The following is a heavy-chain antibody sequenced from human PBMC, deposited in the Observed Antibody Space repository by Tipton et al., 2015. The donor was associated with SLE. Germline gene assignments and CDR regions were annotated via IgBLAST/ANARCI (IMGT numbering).Heavy chain of an antibody. CDR1: GGSIGSYY. V-gene: IGHV4-59*13. CDR2: IYYSGST. D-gene: IGHD6-13*01. Sequence: TLSLTCTVSGGSIGSYYWSWIRQPPGKGLEWIGYIYYSGSTNYNPSLKSRVTISVDTSKNQFSLKLSSVTAADTAVYYCARAYSSSSYYFDYWGQGTLVTVSS. J-gene: IGHJ4*02. CDR3: ARAYSSSSYYFDY.